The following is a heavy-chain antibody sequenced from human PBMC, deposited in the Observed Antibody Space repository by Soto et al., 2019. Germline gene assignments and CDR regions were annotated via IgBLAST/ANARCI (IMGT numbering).Heavy chain of an antibody. CDR1: GFTFSSYA. V-gene: IGHV3-23*01. CDR2: VSIGGST. Sequence: GGSLRLACAASGFTFSSYAMVWVRQGPGKGLEWVAVVSIGGSTHYADSVRGRFTISRDNSKNTLSLQMNSLTAEDTAVYFCAKRRGAGGHFDYWGQGALVTVSS. CDR3: AKRRGAGGHFDY. D-gene: IGHD2-15*01. J-gene: IGHJ4*02.